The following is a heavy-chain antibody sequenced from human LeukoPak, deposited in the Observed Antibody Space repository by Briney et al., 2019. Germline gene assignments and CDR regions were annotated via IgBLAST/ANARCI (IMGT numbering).Heavy chain of an antibody. CDR1: GYTFSGYY. D-gene: IGHD6-13*01. CDR2: INPNSGGT. Sequence: ASVTVSCKASGYTFSGYYMHWVRQAPGQGLEWMGWINPNSGGTNYAQKFQGRVTITRDTSISTAYMELSRLRSDDTAVYYCARGYPLSTTAAGTYFQHWGQGTLVTVSS. CDR3: ARGYPLSTTAAGTYFQH. J-gene: IGHJ1*01. V-gene: IGHV1-2*02.